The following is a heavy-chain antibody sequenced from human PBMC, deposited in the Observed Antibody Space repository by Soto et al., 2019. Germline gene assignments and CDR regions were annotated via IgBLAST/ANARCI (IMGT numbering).Heavy chain of an antibody. CDR3: AREGSYSAYNFAHGIQLWSFDF. V-gene: IGHV4-4*07. J-gene: IGHJ4*02. CDR2: IFSSGST. CDR1: GGSINTFY. D-gene: IGHD5-12*01. Sequence: SETLSLTCTVSGGSINTFYWSWVRQPAGKGLEWFGRIFSSGSTSFNPSLESRVAMSVDTSKNHFSLNLSSVTAADMAVYYCAREGSYSAYNFAHGIQLWSFDFWGQGALVTVPQ.